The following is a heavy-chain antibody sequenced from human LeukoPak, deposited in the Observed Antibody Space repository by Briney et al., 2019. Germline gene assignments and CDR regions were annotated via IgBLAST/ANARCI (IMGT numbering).Heavy chain of an antibody. CDR3: AKGTGGYGSGTYLTFDY. V-gene: IGHV3-30*02. J-gene: IGHJ4*02. CDR2: IRFDGSDK. Sequence: GGSLRLSCAASGFLFSSFAMHWVRQAPGKGLEWVAFIRFDGSDKYYADSVKGRFTISRDNSKNTLYLQMNSLRTEDTAVYYCAKGTGGYGSGTYLTFDYRGRGTLVSVSS. CDR1: GFLFSSFA. D-gene: IGHD3-10*01.